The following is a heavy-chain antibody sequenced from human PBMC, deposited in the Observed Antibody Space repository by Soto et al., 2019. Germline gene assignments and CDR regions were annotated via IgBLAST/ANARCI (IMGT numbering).Heavy chain of an antibody. V-gene: IGHV4-31*03. D-gene: IGHD5-12*01. CDR3: ARVIATVDIVATNWFDP. J-gene: IGHJ5*02. CDR1: GGSISSGGYY. CDR2: IYYSGST. Sequence: SETLSLTCTVSGGSISSGGYYWSWIRQHPGKGLGWIGYIYYSGSTYYNPSLKSRVTISVDTSKNQFSLKLSSVTAADTAVYYCARVIATVDIVATNWFDPWGQGTLVTVSS.